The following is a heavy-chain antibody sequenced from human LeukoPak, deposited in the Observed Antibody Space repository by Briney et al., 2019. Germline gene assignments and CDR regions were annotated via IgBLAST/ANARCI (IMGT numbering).Heavy chain of an antibody. CDR2: IYYSGST. CDR1: GGSISSYY. J-gene: IGHJ4*02. Sequence: PSETLSLTCTVSGGSISSYYWSWIRQPPGKGLEWIGYIYYSGSTNYNPSLKSRVTISVDTSKNQFSLKLSSVTAADTAVYYCARESRDYYGSGSYYKHQTPTIDYWGQGTLVTVSS. CDR3: ARESRDYYGSGSYYKHQTPTIDY. V-gene: IGHV4-59*12. D-gene: IGHD3-10*01.